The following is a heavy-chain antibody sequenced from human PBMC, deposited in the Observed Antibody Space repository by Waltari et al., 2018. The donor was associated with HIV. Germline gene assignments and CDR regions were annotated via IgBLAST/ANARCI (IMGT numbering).Heavy chain of an antibody. CDR2: IHYSGTV. CDR1: SGSVISYF. Sequence: QVQLRESGPGLVKPSETLSLTCSVSSGSVISYFWSWIRQSPGKGLECIGQIHYSGTVTYNPSLKSRVMISVDSSRNQFFLDLNSVTAADTAVYYCARNWDEFWSGSTHPGLDPWGPGILVTVSS. CDR3: ARNWDEFWSGSTHPGLDP. J-gene: IGHJ5*02. V-gene: IGHV4-59*02. D-gene: IGHD3-3*01.